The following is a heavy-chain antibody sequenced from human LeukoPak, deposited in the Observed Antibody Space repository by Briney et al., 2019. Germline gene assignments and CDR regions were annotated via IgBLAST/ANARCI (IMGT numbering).Heavy chain of an antibody. CDR3: ARSSWENEYFDY. Sequence: GASVKVSCKASGYTFTGYYMHWVRQAPGQGLEWMGRINPNSGGTNYAQKFQGRVAMTRDTSISTAYMELSRLRSDDTAVYYCARSSWENEYFDYWGQGTLVTVSS. D-gene: IGHD6-13*01. J-gene: IGHJ4*02. CDR1: GYTFTGYY. V-gene: IGHV1-2*06. CDR2: INPNSGGT.